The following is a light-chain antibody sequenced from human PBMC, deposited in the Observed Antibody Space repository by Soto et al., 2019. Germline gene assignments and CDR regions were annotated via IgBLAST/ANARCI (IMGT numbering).Light chain of an antibody. V-gene: IGLV1-51*01. J-gene: IGLJ1*01. CDR3: GTWDDSLSAYV. CDR2: EDD. CDR1: SSHIGKNY. Sequence: QSVLTQPPSVSAAPRQKVTTSCSGGSSHIGKNYVSWYQQLPGTAPKLLIYEDDKRPSGTPDRFSGSKSGTSATLDITGLQTGDEADYYCGTWDDSLSAYVFGTGTKLTVL.